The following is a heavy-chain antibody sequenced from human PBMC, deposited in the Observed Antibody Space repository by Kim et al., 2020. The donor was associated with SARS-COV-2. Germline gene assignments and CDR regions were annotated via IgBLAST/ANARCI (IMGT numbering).Heavy chain of an antibody. CDR3: ASSIAAHPPFDY. V-gene: IGHV1-46*01. CDR1: GYTFTSYY. Sequence: ASVKVSCQASGYTFTSYYMHWVRQAPGQGLEWMGIINPSGGSTSYAQKFQGRVTMTRDTSTSTVYMELSSLRSEDTAVYYCASSIAAHPPFDYWGQGTLVTVSS. J-gene: IGHJ4*02. D-gene: IGHD6-6*01. CDR2: INPSGGST.